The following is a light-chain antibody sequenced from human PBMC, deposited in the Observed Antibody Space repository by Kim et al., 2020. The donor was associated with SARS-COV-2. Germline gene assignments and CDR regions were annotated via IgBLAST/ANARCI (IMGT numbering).Light chain of an antibody. V-gene: IGLV2-14*03. CDR2: DVS. Sequence: QSITAPSTGTSTAVGGYNYVSWYQQHPGKAPKLMIYDVSTRPSGVSNRFSGSQSGTTASLTISGLQPQDEADYSCSSYTSRSTLVFGTGTKVT. CDR1: STAVGGYNY. J-gene: IGLJ1*01. CDR3: SSYTSRSTLV.